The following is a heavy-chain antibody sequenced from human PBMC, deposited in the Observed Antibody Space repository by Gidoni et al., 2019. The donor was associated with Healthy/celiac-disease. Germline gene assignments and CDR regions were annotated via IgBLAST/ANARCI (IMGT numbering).Heavy chain of an antibody. D-gene: IGHD5-18*01. CDR1: GFTFSRYA. J-gene: IGHJ4*02. CDR3: ARNTPGYSYGFPIDY. V-gene: IGHV3-30*01. Sequence: QVQLVASGGGVVQPGSSLRLSCAASGFTFSRYAMPWVRQAPGKGLEWVEVISYDGSNKYDADSVKGRFTISRDNSKNTLYLRMNSLRAEDTAVYYCARNTPGYSYGFPIDYWGQGTLVTVSS. CDR2: ISYDGSNK.